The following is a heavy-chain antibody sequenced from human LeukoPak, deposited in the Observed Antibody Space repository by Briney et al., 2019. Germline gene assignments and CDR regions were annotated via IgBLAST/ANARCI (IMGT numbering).Heavy chain of an antibody. Sequence: GGSLRLSCAASGFTVSSNYMSWVRQAPGKGLEWVSVIYSGGSTYYADSVKGRFTISRDNSKNTLYLQMNSLRAEDTAVYYCARGPYYYDSSGYPPPFDSWGQGTLVTVSS. CDR2: IYSGGST. CDR3: ARGPYYYDSSGYPPPFDS. CDR1: GFTVSSNY. D-gene: IGHD3-22*01. V-gene: IGHV3-53*01. J-gene: IGHJ4*02.